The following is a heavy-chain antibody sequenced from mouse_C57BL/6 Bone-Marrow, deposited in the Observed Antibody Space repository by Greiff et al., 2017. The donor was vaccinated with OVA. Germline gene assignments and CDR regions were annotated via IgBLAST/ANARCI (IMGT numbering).Heavy chain of an antibody. CDR3: ARDGSSCYAMDY. V-gene: IGHV1-81*01. CDR2: IYPRSGNT. J-gene: IGHJ4*01. Sequence: QVQLQQSGAELARPGASVKLSCKASGYTFTSYGISWVKQRTGQGLEWIGEIYPRSGNTYYNEKFKGKATLTADKSSSTAYMELRSLTSEDSAVYLCARDGSSCYAMDYWGQGTSVTVSS. CDR1: GYTFTSYG. D-gene: IGHD1-1*01.